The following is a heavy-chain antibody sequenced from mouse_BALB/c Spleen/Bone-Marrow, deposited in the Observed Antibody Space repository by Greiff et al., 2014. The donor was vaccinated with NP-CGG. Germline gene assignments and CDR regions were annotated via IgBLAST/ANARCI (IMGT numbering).Heavy chain of an antibody. V-gene: IGHV2-9*02. D-gene: IGHD1-2*01. J-gene: IGHJ4*01. CDR1: GFSLTNYG. Sequence: VMLVESGPGLVAPSQSLSITCTVSGFSLTNYGVHWVRQPPGKGLEWLGVIWADGNTNYNSALMSRLSISKDNSKSQVFFKMNSLQTDDTAMYYCARITTATGAMDYWGQGTSVTVSS. CDR2: IWADGNT. CDR3: ARITTATGAMDY.